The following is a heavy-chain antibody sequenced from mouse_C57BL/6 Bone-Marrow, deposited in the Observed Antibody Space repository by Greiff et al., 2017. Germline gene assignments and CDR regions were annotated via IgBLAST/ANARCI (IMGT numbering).Heavy chain of an antibody. CDR3: AGLGGYFDV. J-gene: IGHJ1*03. CDR1: GFTFSSYG. Sequence: EVMLVESGGDLVKPGGSLKLSCAASGFTFSSYGMSWVRQTPDKRLEWVATISSGGSYTYYPDSVKGRVTISRDNAKNTLYLQMSSLKAEDTAMYYCAGLGGYFDVWGTGTTVTVSS. D-gene: IGHD3-1*01. CDR2: ISSGGSYT. V-gene: IGHV5-6*01.